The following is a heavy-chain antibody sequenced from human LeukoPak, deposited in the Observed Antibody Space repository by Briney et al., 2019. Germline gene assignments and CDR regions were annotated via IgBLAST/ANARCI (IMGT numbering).Heavy chain of an antibody. CDR3: AGPLDRYGALQR. D-gene: IGHD4-17*01. J-gene: IGHJ4*02. Sequence: PSETLSLTCTVSGGSISNSYWTWIRQPPGKGLEWIGYIHNSGTTDYNPSLKSRVTMSIDSSKNQFSLRLSSVTAADTAVYYCAGPLDRYGALQRWGQGTLVTVSS. CDR2: IHNSGTT. CDR1: GGSISNSY. V-gene: IGHV4-59*08.